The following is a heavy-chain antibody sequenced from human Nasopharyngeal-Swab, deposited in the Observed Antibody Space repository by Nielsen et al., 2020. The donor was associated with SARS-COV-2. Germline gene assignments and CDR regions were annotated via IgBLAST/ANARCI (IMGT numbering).Heavy chain of an antibody. CDR1: GFTFSRYA. Sequence: GESLKISCAASGFTFSRYAMSCVLQTPGKGLEWVSAISYGGGSTYYADSVKGRFTISRDNSKNTLYLQMNSLRAEDTAVYYCASPRPVIAVAGSFDFWGQGTLVTVSS. D-gene: IGHD6-19*01. CDR2: ISYGGGST. V-gene: IGHV3-23*01. CDR3: ASPRPVIAVAGSFDF. J-gene: IGHJ4*02.